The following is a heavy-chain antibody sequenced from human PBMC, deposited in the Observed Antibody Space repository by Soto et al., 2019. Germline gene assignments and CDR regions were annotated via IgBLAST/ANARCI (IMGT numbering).Heavy chain of an antibody. D-gene: IGHD4-17*01. J-gene: IGHJ5*02. CDR2: IIPIFGTA. CDR3: ARSPPTVVTPLSKWFDP. Sequence: ASVKVSCKASGGTFSSYAISWVRQAPGQGLEWMGGIIPIFGTANYAQKFQGRVTITADESTSTAYMELSSLRSEDTAVYYCARSPPTVVTPLSKWFDPWGQGTLVTVSS. CDR1: GGTFSSYA. V-gene: IGHV1-69*13.